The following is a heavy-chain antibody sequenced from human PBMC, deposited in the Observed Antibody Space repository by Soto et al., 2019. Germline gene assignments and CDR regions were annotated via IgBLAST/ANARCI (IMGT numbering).Heavy chain of an antibody. V-gene: IGHV4-61*01. CDR2: IYYNGGT. CDR3: ARGGSSSSNFDY. D-gene: IGHD6-13*01. Sequence: QVQLQESGPGLVKPSEALSLTCTVSSGSVSSGSYYWHWIRLPPGKALEWIGYIYYNGGTNYNPSLKSRVSMSIDTSKNQFSLKLSSVTAADTAVYYCARGGSSSSNFDYWGQGTLVSVSS. J-gene: IGHJ4*02. CDR1: SGSVSSGSYY.